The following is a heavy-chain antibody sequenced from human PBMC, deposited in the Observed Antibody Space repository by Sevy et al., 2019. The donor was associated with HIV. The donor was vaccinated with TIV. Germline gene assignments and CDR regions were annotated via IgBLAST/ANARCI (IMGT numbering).Heavy chain of an antibody. CDR1: GYTFTSYD. CDR3: ARGPPMRYDFWSGYYTGYNWFDP. CDR2: MNPNSGNT. D-gene: IGHD3-3*01. V-gene: IGHV1-8*01. Sequence: ASVKVSCKASGYTFTSYDINWVRQATGQGLEWMGWMNPNSGNTGYPQKYQGRVTMTRNTSISTADMELGSLGSEDTAVYYCARGPPMRYDFWSGYYTGYNWFDPWGQGTLVTVSS. J-gene: IGHJ5*02.